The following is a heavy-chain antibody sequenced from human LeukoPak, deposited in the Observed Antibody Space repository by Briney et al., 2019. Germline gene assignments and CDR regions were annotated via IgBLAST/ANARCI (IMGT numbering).Heavy chain of an antibody. D-gene: IGHD5-18*01. CDR2: IKEDGSEK. CDR1: GFTFSIYW. CDR3: ARDHHPFTA. V-gene: IGHV3-7*04. J-gene: IGHJ4*02. Sequence: GGSLRLSCAASGFTFSIYWMTWVRQAPGKGPEWVANIKEDGSEKNYVDSVKGRFTISRDNAKNSLYLQMNSLRAEDTAVYYCARDHHPFTAWGQGILVTVSS.